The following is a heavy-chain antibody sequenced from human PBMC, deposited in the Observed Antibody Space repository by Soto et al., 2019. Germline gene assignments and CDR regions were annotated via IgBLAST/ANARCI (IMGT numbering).Heavy chain of an antibody. CDR1: GGSISDISYC. Sequence: PSETLSLTCTVSGGSISDISYCWGWIRQPPGKGLQWIGCMFYSGATYYNPSLKNRVTLSVDTSNNEFSLKLVSVTAPDTAVYYCARNKSGSDWLDTCGQGTLVTVSS. CDR3: ARNKSGSDWLDT. V-gene: IGHV4-39*01. D-gene: IGHD2-15*01. J-gene: IGHJ5*02. CDR2: MFYSGAT.